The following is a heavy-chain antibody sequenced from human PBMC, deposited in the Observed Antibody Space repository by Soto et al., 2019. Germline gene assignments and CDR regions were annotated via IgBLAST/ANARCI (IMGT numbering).Heavy chain of an antibody. V-gene: IGHV1-58*01. J-gene: IGHJ4*02. CDR3: ASRYYYDSSGYYYPYYY. Sequence: SVKVSCKASGFTFTSSAVQWVRQARGQRLEWIGWIVVGSGNTNYAQKFQERVTITRDMSTSTAYMELSSLRSEDTAVYYCASRYYYDSSGYYYPYYYWGQGTLVTVSS. CDR1: GFTFTSSA. CDR2: IVVGSGNT. D-gene: IGHD3-22*01.